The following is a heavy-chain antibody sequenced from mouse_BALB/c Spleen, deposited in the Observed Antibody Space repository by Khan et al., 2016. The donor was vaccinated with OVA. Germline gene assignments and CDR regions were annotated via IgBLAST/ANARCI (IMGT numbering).Heavy chain of an antibody. CDR2: ISYSGHT. D-gene: IGHD2-4*01. J-gene: IGHJ3*01. Sequence: EVQLVESGPGLVKPSQSLSLTCTVTGYSITSEYTWNWIRQFPGNKLEWMGFISYSGHTRYNPSLKSRISLTRDISKNQFFLQLNSVTSEDTATYYCARKDYYDYDPFPYWGQGTLVTVAA. V-gene: IGHV3-2*02. CDR3: ARKDYYDYDPFPY. CDR1: GYSITSEYT.